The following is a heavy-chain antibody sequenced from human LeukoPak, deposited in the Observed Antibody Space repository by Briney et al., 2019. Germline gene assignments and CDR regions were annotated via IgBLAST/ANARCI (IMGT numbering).Heavy chain of an antibody. CDR2: MNPNTGSA. Sequence: GASVKVSCKASGFSFTSYDINWVRQAAGQGLEWMGWMNPNTGSAAYEQKFQDRVAFTRNTSISTAYMELSSLRSEDTAVYYCARAPASYYDSSGYYFKRGKGKLDYWGQGTLVTVSS. D-gene: IGHD3-22*01. J-gene: IGHJ4*02. V-gene: IGHV1-8*01. CDR3: ARAPASYYDSSGYYFKRGKGKLDY. CDR1: GFSFTSYD.